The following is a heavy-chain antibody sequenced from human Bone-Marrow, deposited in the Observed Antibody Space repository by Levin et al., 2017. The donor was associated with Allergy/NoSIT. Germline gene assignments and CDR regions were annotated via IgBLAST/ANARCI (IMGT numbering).Heavy chain of an antibody. Sequence: GGSLRLSCAASGFTFSDYYMSWIRQAPGKGLEWVSYISSSGSTIYYADSVKGRFTISRDNAKNSLYLQMNSLRAEDTAVYYCARSRLKTRVVVPAAILDYNYNWFDPWGQGTLVTVSS. J-gene: IGHJ5*02. D-gene: IGHD2-2*02. CDR3: ARSRLKTRVVVPAAILDYNYNWFDP. V-gene: IGHV3-11*01. CDR2: ISSSGSTI. CDR1: GFTFSDYY.